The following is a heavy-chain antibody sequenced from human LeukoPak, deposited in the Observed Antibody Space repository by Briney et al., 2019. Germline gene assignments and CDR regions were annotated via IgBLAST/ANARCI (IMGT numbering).Heavy chain of an antibody. D-gene: IGHD5-24*01. CDR2: ISHSGST. V-gene: IGHV4-34*01. J-gene: IGHJ4*02. CDR1: GGSISSYY. CDR3: ARGGEMAASGDY. Sequence: SETLSLTCTVSGGSISSYYWSWIRQPPGKGLEWIGEISHSGSTNYNPSLKSRVTISVDTSKNQFSLKLSSVTAADTAVYYCARGGEMAASGDYWGQGTLVTVSS.